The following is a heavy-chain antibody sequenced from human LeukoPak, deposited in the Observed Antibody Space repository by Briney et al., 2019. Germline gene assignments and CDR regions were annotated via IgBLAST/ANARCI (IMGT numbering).Heavy chain of an antibody. Sequence: PGGSLRLSCAASGFTFCSYTMTWVRQAPGKGLEWVSSISSSSTYIFYEDSVKGRFIISRDNAKKSLYLQMNSLRADDSAVYYCAGDRPPNVWGQGTLVTVSS. CDR3: AGDRPPNV. V-gene: IGHV3-21*01. CDR2: ISSSSTYI. CDR1: GFTFCSYT. J-gene: IGHJ4*02. D-gene: IGHD3-16*01.